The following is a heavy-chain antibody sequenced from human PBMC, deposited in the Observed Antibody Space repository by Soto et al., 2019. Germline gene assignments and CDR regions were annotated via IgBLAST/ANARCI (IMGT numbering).Heavy chain of an antibody. CDR1: GGSISSYY. V-gene: IGHV4-59*01. CDR2: IYYSGST. CDR3: ARVAYGDLPAPDY. J-gene: IGHJ4*02. Sequence: SETLSLTCTVSGGSISSYYWSWIRQPPGKGLEWIGYIYYSGSTNYNPSLKSRVTISVDTSKNQFSLKLSSVTAADTAVYYCARVAYGDLPAPDYWGQGTLVTVSS. D-gene: IGHD4-17*01.